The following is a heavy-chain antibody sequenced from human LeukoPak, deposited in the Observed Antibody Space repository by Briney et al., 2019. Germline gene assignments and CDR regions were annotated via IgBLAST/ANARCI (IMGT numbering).Heavy chain of an antibody. CDR3: ARDPYGSGSYYSLPTLFDY. D-gene: IGHD3-10*01. CDR1: GFTFSSYA. CDR2: ISGSGGST. V-gene: IGHV3-23*01. Sequence: AGGSLRLSCAASGFTFSSYAMSWVRQAPGKGLEWVSAISGSGGSTYYADSVKGRFTISRDNSKNTLYLQMNSLRAEDTAVYYCARDPYGSGSYYSLPTLFDYWGQGTLVTVSS. J-gene: IGHJ4*02.